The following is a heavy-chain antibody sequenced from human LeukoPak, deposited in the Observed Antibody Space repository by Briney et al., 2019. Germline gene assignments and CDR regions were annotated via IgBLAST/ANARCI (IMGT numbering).Heavy chain of an antibody. J-gene: IGHJ3*02. CDR3: AAYYCGGDCYFLDAFDI. D-gene: IGHD2-21*01. CDR2: FDPEDGET. CDR1: GYTLTELS. V-gene: IGHV1-24*01. Sequence: ASVKVSCKVSGYTLTELSMLWVRHAPGKGLELMGGFDPEDGETIYAQKFQGRVTMTEDTSTDTAYMELSSLRSEDTAVYYCAAYYCGGDCYFLDAFDIWGQGTMVTVSS.